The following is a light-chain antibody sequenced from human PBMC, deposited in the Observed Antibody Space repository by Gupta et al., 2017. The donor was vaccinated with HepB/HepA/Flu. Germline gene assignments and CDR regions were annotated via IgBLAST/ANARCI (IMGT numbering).Light chain of an antibody. Sequence: AIQMTQSPSSLSASVGARVTITCRASQGIRNDLGLYQQKPGKAPKLLIYAASSLQSGVPSRFSGSGSGTDFTLTISSLQPEDFATYYCLQDYNSPWTFGQGTKVEIK. CDR2: AAS. J-gene: IGKJ1*01. V-gene: IGKV1-6*01. CDR3: LQDYNSPWT. CDR1: QGIRND.